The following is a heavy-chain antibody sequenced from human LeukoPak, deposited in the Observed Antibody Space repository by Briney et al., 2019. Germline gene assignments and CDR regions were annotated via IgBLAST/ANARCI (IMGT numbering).Heavy chain of an antibody. J-gene: IGHJ4*02. D-gene: IGHD2-21*02. CDR3: TTGPPDIYCGGDCPQPPFDY. V-gene: IGHV3-15*01. Sequence: AGGSLRLPCAASGFTFSNAWMSWVRQAPGKGLEWVGRIKSKTDGGTTDYAAPVKGRFTISRDDSKNTLYLQMNSLKTEDTAVYYCTTGPPDIYCGGDCPQPPFDYWGQGTLVNVSS. CDR2: IKSKTDGGTT. CDR1: GFTFSNAW.